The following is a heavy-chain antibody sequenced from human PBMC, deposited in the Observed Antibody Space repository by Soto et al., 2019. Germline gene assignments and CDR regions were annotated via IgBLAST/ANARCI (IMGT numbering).Heavy chain of an antibody. V-gene: IGHV3-30*18. J-gene: IGHJ3*02. D-gene: IGHD3-10*01. CDR1: GFTFSSYG. CDR2: ISYDGSNK. CDR3: AKEYYYGSGSAFDI. Sequence: XGSLRLSGAASGFTFSSYGMHWVRQAPGKGLEWVAVISYDGSNKYYADSVKGRFTISRDDSKNTLYLQMNSLRAEDTAVYYCAKEYYYGSGSAFDIWGQGTMVTVSS.